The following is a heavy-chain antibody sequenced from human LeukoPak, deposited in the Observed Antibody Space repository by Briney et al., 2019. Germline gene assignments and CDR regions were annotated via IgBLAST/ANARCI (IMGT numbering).Heavy chain of an antibody. J-gene: IGHJ4*02. CDR2: IYSGGST. CDR1: GFTVSSNY. CDR3: ARENYGDEYYFDY. V-gene: IGHV3-53*05. Sequence: PGGSLRLSCAASGFTVSSNYMSWVRQAPGKGLEWVSVIYSGGSTYYADSVKGRFTISRDNSKNTLYLQMNSLRAEDTAVYYCARENYGDEYYFDYWGQGTLVTVSS. D-gene: IGHD4-17*01.